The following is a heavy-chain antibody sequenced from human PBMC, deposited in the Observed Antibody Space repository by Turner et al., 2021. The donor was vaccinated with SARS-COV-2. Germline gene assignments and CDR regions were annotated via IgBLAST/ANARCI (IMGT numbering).Heavy chain of an antibody. J-gene: IGHJ5*02. CDR3: ATAPPYCTNGVCPNWFDP. D-gene: IGHD2-8*01. CDR1: GYTLIELS. V-gene: IGHV1-24*01. CDR2: FDPEDGAT. Sequence: QVQLVQSGAEVKKPGASVKVSCKAFGYTLIELSMHWVRQAPGKGLEWMEGFDPEDGATIYAQKFQGRVTMTEDTSTATAYMKLSSLRSEATAVYYCATAPPYCTNGVCPNWFDPWGQGTLVTVSS.